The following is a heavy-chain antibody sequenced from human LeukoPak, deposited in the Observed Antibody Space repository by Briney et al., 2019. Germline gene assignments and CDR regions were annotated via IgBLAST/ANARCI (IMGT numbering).Heavy chain of an antibody. CDR2: VHQTGSP. J-gene: IGHJ3*02. CDR1: GSSVNSDQY. Sequence: SETLSLTCDVSGSSVNSDQYWGWMRHSPGAGPEWIGSVHQTGSPYYNPSLGSRVSLSIDSTKNSFSLRLTSVTAADTAVYYCAMLRLGELSLLANAYDIWGQGTMVIVSS. V-gene: IGHV4-38-2*01. D-gene: IGHD3-16*02. CDR3: AMLRLGELSLLANAYDI.